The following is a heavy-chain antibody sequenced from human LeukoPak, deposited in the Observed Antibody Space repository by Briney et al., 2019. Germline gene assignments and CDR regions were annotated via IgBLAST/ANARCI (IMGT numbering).Heavy chain of an antibody. V-gene: IGHV1-2*02. CDR2: INPNSGGT. D-gene: IGHD3-22*01. J-gene: IGHJ5*02. Sequence: GASVKVSCKASGYTFTGYYMHWVRQAPGQGLEWMGWINPNSGGTNYAQKFQGRVTMTRDTSISTAYMELSRLRSDDTAVYYCARDRDYYDSSGYNWFDPWGQGTLVTVSS. CDR1: GYTFTGYY. CDR3: ARDRDYYDSSGYNWFDP.